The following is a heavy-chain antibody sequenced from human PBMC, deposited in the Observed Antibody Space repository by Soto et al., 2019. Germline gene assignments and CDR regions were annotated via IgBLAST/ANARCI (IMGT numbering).Heavy chain of an antibody. CDR1: VFQFSSYG. Sequence: PGGSLRPSCAASVFQFSSYGMHGVRQAPGKGLEWVAVIWYDGSNKYYADSVKGRFTISRDNSKNTLYLQMNSLRAEDTAVYYCAKDENGRYIDYWGQGNLVTVSS. J-gene: IGHJ4*02. CDR2: IWYDGSNK. D-gene: IGHD1-1*01. V-gene: IGHV3-33*06. CDR3: AKDENGRYIDY.